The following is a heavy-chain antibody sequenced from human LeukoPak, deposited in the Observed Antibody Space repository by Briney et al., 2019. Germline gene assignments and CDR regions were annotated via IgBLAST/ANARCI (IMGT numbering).Heavy chain of an antibody. CDR1: GYTFTNYD. J-gene: IGHJ5*02. Sequence: GASVKVSCKASGYTFTNYDINWVRQATGQRLEWVGWMSPNSTNAVYARKFQGRVMFTRDTSISTAFMELNNLSSEDTAVYYCARGLHNWNTGGSNWFDPWGQGTLVTVSA. D-gene: IGHD1-1*01. CDR3: ARGLHNWNTGGSNWFDP. V-gene: IGHV1-8*03. CDR2: MSPNSTNA.